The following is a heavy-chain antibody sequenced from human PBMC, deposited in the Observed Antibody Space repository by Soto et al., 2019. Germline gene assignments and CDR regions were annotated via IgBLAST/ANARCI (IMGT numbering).Heavy chain of an antibody. CDR3: ARGAPYYFDY. Sequence: GASVKVSCKASGYTFTSYDINWVRQATGQGLEWMGWMNPNSGNTGYAQKFQGRVTMTTDTSTSTAYMELRSLRSDDTAVYYCARGAPYYFDYWGQGTQVTVSS. CDR1: GYTFTSYD. J-gene: IGHJ4*02. V-gene: IGHV1-8*01. CDR2: MNPNSGNT.